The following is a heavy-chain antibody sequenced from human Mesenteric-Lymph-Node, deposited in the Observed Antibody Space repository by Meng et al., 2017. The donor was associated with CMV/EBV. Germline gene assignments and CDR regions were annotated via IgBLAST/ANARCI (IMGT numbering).Heavy chain of an antibody. CDR2: IYYTGST. CDR1: GGSITSTIHY. CDR3: ARDFGDYTNDYYGMDV. Sequence: SETLSLTCTVSGGSITSTIHYWGWIRQPPGKGLEWIANIYYTGSTHYNPSLRSRVTISVDTSKNQFSLKLSSVTAADTAVYYCARDFGDYTNDYYGMDVWGQGTTVTVSS. J-gene: IGHJ6*02. V-gene: IGHV4-39*02. D-gene: IGHD4-17*01.